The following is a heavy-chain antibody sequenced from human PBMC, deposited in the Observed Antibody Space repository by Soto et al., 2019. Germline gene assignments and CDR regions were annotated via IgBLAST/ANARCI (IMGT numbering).Heavy chain of an antibody. Sequence: SETLSLTCTVSGGSISSYYWTWIRQPPGKGLEWIGFIYNSGSTHYNPSLRSRVTISVDTSKNQFSLNLSSVTAADTAVYYCARGMTTVTTYDYWGQGTLVTVSS. CDR1: GGSISSYY. CDR2: IYNSGST. CDR3: ARGMTTVTTYDY. J-gene: IGHJ4*02. D-gene: IGHD4-4*01. V-gene: IGHV4-59*12.